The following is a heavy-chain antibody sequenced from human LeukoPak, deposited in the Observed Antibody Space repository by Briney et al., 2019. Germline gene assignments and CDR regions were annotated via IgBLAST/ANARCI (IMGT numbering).Heavy chain of an antibody. Sequence: ETLSLTCTVSGYSISSGYYWMHWVRQAPGKGLVWVSRIKTDGSRTNYADSVKGRFTISRDNAKNTVYLEMNSLRSEDTAVYYCARAIGSSWGKVDYWGQGTLVTVSS. D-gene: IGHD6-13*01. CDR1: GYSISSGYYW. CDR2: IKTDGSRT. CDR3: ARAIGSSWGKVDY. V-gene: IGHV3-74*01. J-gene: IGHJ4*02.